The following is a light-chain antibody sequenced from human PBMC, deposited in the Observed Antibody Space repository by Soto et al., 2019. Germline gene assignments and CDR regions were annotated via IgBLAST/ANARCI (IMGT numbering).Light chain of an antibody. J-gene: IGKJ1*01. CDR2: KAS. CDR3: QYYNSYSEA. V-gene: IGKV1-5*03. Sequence: DIKMTQSPSTLSGSVGDRVTITCRASQTISSWLAWYQQKPGKAPKLLIYKASTLKSGVPSRFSGSGSGTEFTLTISSLQPYDFATYYCQYYNSYSEAFGQGTKVELK. CDR1: QTISSW.